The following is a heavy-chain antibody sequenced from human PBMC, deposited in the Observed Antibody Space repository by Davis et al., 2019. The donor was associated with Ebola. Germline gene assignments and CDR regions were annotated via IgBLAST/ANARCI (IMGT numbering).Heavy chain of an antibody. D-gene: IGHD3-22*01. CDR1: GFTFSSYG. V-gene: IGHV3-30*18. CDR2: ISYDGSNK. J-gene: IGHJ6*02. CDR3: AKDRYYYDSSGYYFYYYYGMDV. Sequence: GESLKISCAASGFTFSSYGMHWVRQAPGKGLEWVAVISYDGSNKYYADSVKGRFTISRDNSKNTLYLQMNSLRAEDTAVYYCAKDRYYYDSSGYYFYYYYGMDVWGQGTTVTVSS.